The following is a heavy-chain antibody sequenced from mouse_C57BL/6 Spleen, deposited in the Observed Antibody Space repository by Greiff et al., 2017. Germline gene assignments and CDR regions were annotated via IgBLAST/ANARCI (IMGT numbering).Heavy chain of an antibody. V-gene: IGHV1-82*01. J-gene: IGHJ2*01. CDR1: GYAFSSSW. Sequence: QVQLKESGPELVKPGASVKISCKASGYAFSSSWMNWVKQRPGKGLEWIGRIYPGDGDTNYNGKFKGKATLTADKSSSTAYMQLSSLTSEDSAVYFCATIYLDYWGQGTTLTVSS. CDR2: IYPGDGDT. CDR3: ATIYLDY.